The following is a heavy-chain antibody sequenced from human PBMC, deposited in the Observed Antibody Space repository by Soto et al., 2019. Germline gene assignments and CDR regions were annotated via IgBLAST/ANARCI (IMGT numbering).Heavy chain of an antibody. V-gene: IGHV3-21*01. CDR1: VFTFSSYS. CDR3: ARDAAVAGSKTKYYYYYGMDV. Sequence: PGESLRLSCAASVFTFSSYSMNWVRQAPGKGLEWVSSISSSSSYIYYADSVKGRFTISRDNAKNSLYLQMNSLRAEDTAVYYCARDAAVAGSKTKYYYYYGMDVWGQGTTVTVSS. CDR2: ISSSSSYI. D-gene: IGHD6-19*01. J-gene: IGHJ6*02.